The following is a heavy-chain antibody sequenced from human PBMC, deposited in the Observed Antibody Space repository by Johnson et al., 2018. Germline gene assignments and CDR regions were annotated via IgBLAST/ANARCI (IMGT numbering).Heavy chain of an antibody. CDR3: GVGGRGDAFDI. J-gene: IGHJ3*02. CDR2: IWYDGSNK. V-gene: IGHV3-33*01. D-gene: IGHD1-26*01. CDR1: GFTFSSYG. Sequence: VQLVESGGGVVQPGRSLRLSCAASGFTFSSYGMHWVRQAPGKGLEWVAVIWYDGSNKYYADSVKGRFTISRDNSKNTLYLQMNSLRAEDTAVYYCGVGGRGDAFDIWGQGTMVTVSS.